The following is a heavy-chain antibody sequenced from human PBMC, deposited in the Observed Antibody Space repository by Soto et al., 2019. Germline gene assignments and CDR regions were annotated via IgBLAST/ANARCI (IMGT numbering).Heavy chain of an antibody. V-gene: IGHV3-21*01. J-gene: IGHJ4*02. CDR3: ARVGTYYYDSSGYYPYYFDY. CDR2: ISSSSSYI. Sequence: GKGLEWVSSISSSSSYIYYADSVKGRFTISRDNAKNSLYLQMNSLRAEDTAVYYCARVGTYYYDSSGYYPYYFDYWGQGTLVTVSS. D-gene: IGHD3-22*01.